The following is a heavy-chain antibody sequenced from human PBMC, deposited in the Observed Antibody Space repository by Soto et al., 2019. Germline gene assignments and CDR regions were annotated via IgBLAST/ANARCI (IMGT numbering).Heavy chain of an antibody. CDR2: IIPVFGTG. Sequence: ASVKVSCKASGGTFSSYAISWVRQAPGQGLEWMGGIIPVFGTGIYAQKFQGRVTITADKSTNTAYMELSSLRSEDTAVYFCARVGGTGGYTYGLDYWGQGTLVTVSS. V-gene: IGHV1-69*06. J-gene: IGHJ4*02. CDR3: ARVGGTGGYTYGLDY. CDR1: GGTFSSYA. D-gene: IGHD5-18*01.